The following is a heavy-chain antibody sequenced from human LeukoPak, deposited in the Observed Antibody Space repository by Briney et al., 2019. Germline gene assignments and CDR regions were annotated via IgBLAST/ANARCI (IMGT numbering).Heavy chain of an antibody. CDR3: ARASRDGYNQSFDH. Sequence: GESLKISCKGLGYSFSSYWNAWVRQRPGKGLEWMGIIYPGGSETRYDPSFQGQVTISADSSTSTAYLQWSSLRASDTAMYYRARASRDGYNQSFDHWGQGTLVTVSS. CDR1: GYSFSSYW. D-gene: IGHD5-24*01. J-gene: IGHJ4*02. V-gene: IGHV5-51*01. CDR2: IYPGGSET.